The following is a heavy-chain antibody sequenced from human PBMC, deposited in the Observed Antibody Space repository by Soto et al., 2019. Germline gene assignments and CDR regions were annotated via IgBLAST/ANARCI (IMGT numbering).Heavy chain of an antibody. J-gene: IGHJ2*01. Sequence: QVQLVQSGSEVKKPGASVRVSCKASGYTFNDYGISWVRQAPGQGLEWMGWIGPYEGVTNHAQTFQGRVTITVDTSTNTDDMELRRLRSDDTALYYCARCYCSVGSCYTCWHFDLWGPGTLVTVTA. D-gene: IGHD2-15*01. V-gene: IGHV1-18*01. CDR3: ARCYCSVGSCYTCWHFDL. CDR1: GYTFNDYG. CDR2: IGPYEGVT.